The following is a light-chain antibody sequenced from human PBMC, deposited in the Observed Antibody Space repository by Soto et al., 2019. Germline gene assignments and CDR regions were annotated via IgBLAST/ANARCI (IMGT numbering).Light chain of an antibody. CDR1: QSVSSY. Sequence: EIVLTQSPATLSLSPGERATLSCRASQSVSSYLAWYQQKPGQAPRLLIYDASNRATGIPARFSGRGSGTDFTLTISSLEPEDFAVYYCQQRSNWPPLTFGGGTKVEI. CDR2: DAS. V-gene: IGKV3-11*01. J-gene: IGKJ4*01. CDR3: QQRSNWPPLT.